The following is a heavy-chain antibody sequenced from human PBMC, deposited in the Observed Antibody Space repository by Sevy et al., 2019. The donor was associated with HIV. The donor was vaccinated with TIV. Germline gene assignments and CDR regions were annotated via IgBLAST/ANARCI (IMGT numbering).Heavy chain of an antibody. V-gene: IGHV3-15*01. CDR2: IKSKIDGETT. J-gene: IGHJ4*02. CDR1: GFTFSNAW. CDR3: ATAPGYYDSAPFDY. Sequence: GGSLRLSCAVSGFTFSNAWMNWVRQAPGTGLQWVGLIKSKIDGETTDYVAPVKGRFTISRDDSRNTRYLQMNSLKTEDTGVYYCATAPGYYDSAPFDYWGPGTLVTVSS. D-gene: IGHD3-22*01.